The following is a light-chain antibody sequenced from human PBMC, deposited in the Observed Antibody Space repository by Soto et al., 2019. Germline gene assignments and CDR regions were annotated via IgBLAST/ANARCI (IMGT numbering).Light chain of an antibody. CDR2: DAS. J-gene: IGKJ1*01. V-gene: IGKV3-11*01. Sequence: EIVLTQSPATLSLSPGERATLSCRASQSISSYLAWYQQKPGQAPRLLIYDASHRATGIPARFSGSGSGTDFTLTISSLEPEDFALYYCHQRQSWPRTFGQGTKVDI. CDR1: QSISSY. CDR3: HQRQSWPRT.